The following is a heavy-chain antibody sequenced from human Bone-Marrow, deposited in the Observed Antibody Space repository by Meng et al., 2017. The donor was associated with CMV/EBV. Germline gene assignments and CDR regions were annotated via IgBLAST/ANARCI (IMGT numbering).Heavy chain of an antibody. J-gene: IGHJ5*02. D-gene: IGHD3-22*01. CDR3: ASTMIPS. Sequence: SLKISCAASGFTFDDYAMHWVRQAPGKGLEWVSGISWNSGSIGYADSVKGRFTISRDNAKNSLYLQMNSLRAEDTAVYYCASTMIPSWGQGTLVTVSS. CDR1: GFTFDDYA. V-gene: IGHV3-9*01. CDR2: ISWNSGSI.